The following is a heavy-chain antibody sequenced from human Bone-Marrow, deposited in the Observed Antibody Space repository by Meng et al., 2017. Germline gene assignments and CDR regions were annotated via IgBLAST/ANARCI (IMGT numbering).Heavy chain of an antibody. CDR2: ISGSGGST. J-gene: IGHJ6*02. CDR3: AKDGSRGWFSYYYYGMDV. D-gene: IGHD2-15*01. CDR1: GFTFGDYA. Sequence: GGSLRLSCTASGFTFGDYAMSWVRQAPGKGLEWVSAISGSGGSTYYADSVKGRFTISRDNSKNTLYLQMNSLRAEDTAVYYCAKDGSRGWFSYYYYGMDVWGQGTTVTVSS. V-gene: IGHV3-23*01.